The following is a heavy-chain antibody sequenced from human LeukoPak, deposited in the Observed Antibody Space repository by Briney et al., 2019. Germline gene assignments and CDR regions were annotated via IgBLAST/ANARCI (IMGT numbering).Heavy chain of an antibody. CDR2: ISTSGST. CDR3: ARPNLPYLTVAGFDY. Sequence: SETLSLTCTVSGGSISRDSWSWIRQPAGKGLEWIGHISTSGSTNYNPSLKSGVTMSVDTSKNQFSLKLSSVTAADTAVYYCARPNLPYLTVAGFDYWGQGTLVTVSS. J-gene: IGHJ4*02. V-gene: IGHV4-4*07. D-gene: IGHD4-23*01. CDR1: GGSISRDS.